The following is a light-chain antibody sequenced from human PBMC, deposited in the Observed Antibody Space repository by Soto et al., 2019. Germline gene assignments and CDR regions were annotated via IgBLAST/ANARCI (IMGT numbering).Light chain of an antibody. CDR1: QGINNH. Sequence: DIQMTQSPSAMSASVGDSITITCRASQGINNHLVWFQQKPGKVPQRLIYAASRLQSGVPSTFSGSGSGTEFTHTISSLQPEDSATYYCLQHNSYPLTLGGGTKVEI. J-gene: IGKJ4*01. CDR3: LQHNSYPLT. V-gene: IGKV1-17*03. CDR2: AAS.